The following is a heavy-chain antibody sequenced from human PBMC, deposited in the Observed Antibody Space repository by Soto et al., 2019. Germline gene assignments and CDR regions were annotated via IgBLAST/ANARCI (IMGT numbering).Heavy chain of an antibody. CDR2: ISGSGGST. D-gene: IGHD6-13*01. Sequence: GGSLRLSCAASGFTFSSYAMSWVRQAPGKGLEWVSAISGSGGSTYYADSVKGRFTISRDNSKNTLYLQMNSLRAEDTAVYYCAKDYKAGYSSSWTLDYWGQGTLVTVSS. CDR1: GFTFSSYA. J-gene: IGHJ4*02. CDR3: AKDYKAGYSSSWTLDY. V-gene: IGHV3-23*01.